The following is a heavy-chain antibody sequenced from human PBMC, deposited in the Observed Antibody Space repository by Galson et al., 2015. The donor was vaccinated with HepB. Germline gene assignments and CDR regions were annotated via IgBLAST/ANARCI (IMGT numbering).Heavy chain of an antibody. J-gene: IGHJ4*02. CDR2: ITSTGGTT. V-gene: IGHV3-15*06. D-gene: IGHD3-16*01. Sequence: SLRLSCAASGFTFDTYAMSWVRQAPGKGLEWVSSITSTGGTTIYAAPVKDRFTISRDDSKNMLYLQMNSLKTEDTAIYYCSTLSWGSSMTWGQGTLVTVSS. CDR3: STLSWGSSMT. CDR1: GFTFDTYA.